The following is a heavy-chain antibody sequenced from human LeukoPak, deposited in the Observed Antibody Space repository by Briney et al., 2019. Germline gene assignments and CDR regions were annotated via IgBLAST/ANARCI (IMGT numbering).Heavy chain of an antibody. D-gene: IGHD6-13*01. CDR2: IYYSGSN. CDR3: ARGAWYSSSWYEYFQH. V-gene: IGHV4-59*01. Sequence: SETLSLTCTVSGGSISSYYWSWIRQPPGKGLEGIGYIYYSGSNNYNPSLKSRVTISVDTSKNQVSLKLTSVTAADTAVYYCARGAWYSSSWYEYFQHWGQGTLVTVSS. CDR1: GGSISSYY. J-gene: IGHJ1*01.